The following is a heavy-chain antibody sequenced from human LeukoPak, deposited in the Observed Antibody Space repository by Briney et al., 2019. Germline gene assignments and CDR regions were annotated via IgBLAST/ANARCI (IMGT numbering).Heavy chain of an antibody. Sequence: SETLSLTCTVFGGSIINYYWSWVRQPAGKGLEWLGRIYYSGTTNYNPSLKSRVTISVDTSKNQFSLKLSSVTAADTAVYYCAREGSGWAFDIWGQGTMVTVSS. CDR2: IYYSGTT. V-gene: IGHV4-4*07. D-gene: IGHD6-19*01. J-gene: IGHJ3*02. CDR3: AREGSGWAFDI. CDR1: GGSIINYY.